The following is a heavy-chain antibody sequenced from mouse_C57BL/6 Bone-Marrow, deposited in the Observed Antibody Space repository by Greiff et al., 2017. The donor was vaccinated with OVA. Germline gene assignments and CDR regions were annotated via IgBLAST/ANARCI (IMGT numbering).Heavy chain of an antibody. J-gene: IGHJ4*01. Sequence: QVQLQQSGPGLVQPSQSLSITCTVSGFSLTSYGVHWVRQPPGKGLAWLGVIWSGGSTDYTAAFISSLSTSKDNSKSQVFFNMNSLHADASALYYSAKKKKNITTVVAPYAMDYWGQGTSVTVSS. D-gene: IGHD1-1*01. V-gene: IGHV2-4*01. CDR2: IWSGGST. CDR3: AKKKKNITTVVAPYAMDY. CDR1: GFSLTSYG.